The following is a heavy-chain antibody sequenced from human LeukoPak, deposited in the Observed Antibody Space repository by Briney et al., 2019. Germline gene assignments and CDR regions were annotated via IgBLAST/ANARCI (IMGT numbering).Heavy chain of an antibody. CDR2: IKQDGSEK. J-gene: IGHJ6*02. CDR3: ARYCGGDCYGMDV. CDR1: EFMFSSYW. Sequence: PGGSLRLSCTASEFMFSSYWMSWVRQAPGKGLEWVANIKQDGSEKDYVDSVKGRFTISRDNAKNSLYLQMNNLRAEDTAVYYCARYCGGDCYGMDVWGQGTTVTVSS. D-gene: IGHD2-21*01. V-gene: IGHV3-7*01.